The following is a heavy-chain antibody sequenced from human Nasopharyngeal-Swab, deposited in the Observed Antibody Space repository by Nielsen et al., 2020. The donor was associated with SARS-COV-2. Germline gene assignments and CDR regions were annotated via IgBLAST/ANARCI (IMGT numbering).Heavy chain of an antibody. CDR1: GYTFTDYH. D-gene: IGHD2-15*01. CDR3: ARRGSPRIVDALDI. J-gene: IGHJ3*02. CDR2: INANSGAT. V-gene: IGHV1-2*02. Sequence: ASVKVSCKASGYTFTDYHLHWVRQAPGQGLECLGWINANSGATNYEQKFQGRVTMTRDTSISTGYMELRRLRPDDTGVYYCARRGSPRIVDALDIWGQGTMVTVSS.